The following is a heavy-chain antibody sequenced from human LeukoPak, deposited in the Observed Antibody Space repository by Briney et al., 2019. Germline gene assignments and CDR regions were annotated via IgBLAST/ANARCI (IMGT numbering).Heavy chain of an antibody. J-gene: IGHJ5*01. Sequence: GGSLRLSCTASGFAFSVSAISSLRQPPGKGLEWVSTINANSGTTSYAASVRRRFTISRDNSKNTLYLQLNTLRADDTATYYCAKPISGGLAVTADWFHPWGQGTLVVVSS. CDR1: GFAFSVSA. CDR2: INANSGTT. D-gene: IGHD6-19*01. CDR3: AKPISGGLAVTADWFHP. V-gene: IGHV3-23*01.